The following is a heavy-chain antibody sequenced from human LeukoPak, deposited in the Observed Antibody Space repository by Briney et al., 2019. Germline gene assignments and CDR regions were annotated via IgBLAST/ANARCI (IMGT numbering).Heavy chain of an antibody. V-gene: IGHV3-23*01. D-gene: IGHD2-21*02. Sequence: GGSLRLPCAASGFTFSTYAMSWVRQAPGKGLEWVSAISGSGGSTYYADSVKGRFTISRDNSKNTLYLQMNSLRAEDTAVYYCARSLARTANDYWGQGTLVTVSS. CDR3: ARSLARTANDY. J-gene: IGHJ4*02. CDR2: ISGSGGST. CDR1: GFTFSTYA.